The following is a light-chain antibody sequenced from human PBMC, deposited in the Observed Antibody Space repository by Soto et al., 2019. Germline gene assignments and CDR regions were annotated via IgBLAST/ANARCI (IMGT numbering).Light chain of an antibody. J-gene: IGKJ2*01. CDR3: QQYGTSPYT. V-gene: IGKV3-20*01. Sequence: EIVLTQSPGTLSLSPGERATLSCRASQSVSSGYLAWYQQKPGQAPSLIISGASSRATGIPDRFSCSGSETDFPLTISRLEPEDFAVYYCQQYGTSPYTFGQGTKLEIK. CDR1: QSVSSGY. CDR2: GAS.